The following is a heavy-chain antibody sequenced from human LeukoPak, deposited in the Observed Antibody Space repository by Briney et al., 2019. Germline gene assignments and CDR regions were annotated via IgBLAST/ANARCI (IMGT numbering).Heavy chain of an antibody. J-gene: IGHJ4*02. V-gene: IGHV3-7*03. CDR2: IRQDGRET. D-gene: IGHD6-19*01. CDR3: VGGIGWQPDY. CDR1: GFTFSDYW. Sequence: QPGGSLRLSCAASGFTFSDYWMNWVRQAPGKGLEWVAIIRQDGRETLYLDSVRGRFTLSRDNAKSSVYLEINSLRAEDTAVYYCVGGIGWQPDYWGQGTLVTVSS.